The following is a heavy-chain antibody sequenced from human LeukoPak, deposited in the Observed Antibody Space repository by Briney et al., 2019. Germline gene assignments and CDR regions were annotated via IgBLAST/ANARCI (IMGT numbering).Heavy chain of an antibody. V-gene: IGHV3-33*01. J-gene: IGHJ6*03. D-gene: IGHD3-9*01. CDR3: ARAQYDILTGYYTSVYMDV. Sequence: GGSLRLSCAASGFTFRSYGMHWVRQAPGKGLEWVAVIWYDGSNKYYADSVKGRFTISRDNSKNTLYLQMNSLRAEDTAVYYCARAQYDILTGYYTSVYMDVWGKGTTVTVSS. CDR2: IWYDGSNK. CDR1: GFTFRSYG.